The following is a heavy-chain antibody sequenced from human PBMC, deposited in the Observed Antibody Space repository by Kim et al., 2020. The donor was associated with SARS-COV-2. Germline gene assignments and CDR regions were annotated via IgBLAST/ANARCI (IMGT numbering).Heavy chain of an antibody. CDR3: ARRGDHGFAI. Sequence: GESLKISCKASGYSFNTYWVGWVRQMPGKGLDWMGTIYPGVSETKYSPAFQGQVTMSVDKSISTAYLQWSSLKASDTAMYYCARRGDHGFAIWGEGTMVTVS. CDR1: GYSFNTYW. D-gene: IGHD3-16*01. CDR2: IYPGVSET. J-gene: IGHJ3*02. V-gene: IGHV5-51*01.